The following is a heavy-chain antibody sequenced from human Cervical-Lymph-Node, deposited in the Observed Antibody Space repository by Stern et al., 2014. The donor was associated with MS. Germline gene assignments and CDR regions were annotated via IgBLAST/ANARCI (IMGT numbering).Heavy chain of an antibody. CDR1: GGTFSSYA. Sequence: QVQLVQSGAEVKKPGSSVKVSCKASGGTFSSYAISWVRQAPGQGLEWMGGIIPIFGTANYAQKFQGRVTITADESTSTAYMELSSLRSEDTAVYYCARDPGPYGGNSPVAEYFQHWGQGTLVTVSS. V-gene: IGHV1-69*01. CDR2: IIPIFGTA. D-gene: IGHD4-23*01. J-gene: IGHJ1*01. CDR3: ARDPGPYGGNSPVAEYFQH.